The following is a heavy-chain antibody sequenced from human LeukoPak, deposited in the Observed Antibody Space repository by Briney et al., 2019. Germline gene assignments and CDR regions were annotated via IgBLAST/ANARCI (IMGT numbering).Heavy chain of an antibody. Sequence: GGSLRLSCAASGFTFSSYGMHWVRQAPGKGLERVAFIRYDGSNKYYADSVKGRFTISRDNSKNTLYLQMNSLRAEDTAVYYCAKDQARIKSIVVVPAAKRGYFDYWGQGTLVTVYS. J-gene: IGHJ4*02. D-gene: IGHD2-2*01. CDR3: AKDQARIKSIVVVPAAKRGYFDY. CDR1: GFTFSSYG. V-gene: IGHV3-30*02. CDR2: IRYDGSNK.